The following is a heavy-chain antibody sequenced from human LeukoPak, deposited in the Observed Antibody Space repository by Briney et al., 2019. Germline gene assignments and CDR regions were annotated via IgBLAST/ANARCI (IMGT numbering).Heavy chain of an antibody. CDR3: ARVQGSSIAVAGPTPSPFDY. CDR1: GGSISSGGYY. Sequence: SETLSLTCSVSGGSISSGGYYWSWLRQHPGKGLEWIGNIYHSGSTYYNPSLKSRVTTSVDTSKNQFSLKLSSVTAADTAVYYCARVQGSSIAVAGPTPSPFDYWGQGTLVTVSS. CDR2: IYHSGST. D-gene: IGHD6-19*01. J-gene: IGHJ4*02. V-gene: IGHV4-31*03.